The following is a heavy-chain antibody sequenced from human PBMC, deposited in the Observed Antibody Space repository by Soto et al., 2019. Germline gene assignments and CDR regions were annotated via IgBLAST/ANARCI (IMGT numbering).Heavy chain of an antibody. J-gene: IGHJ4*02. CDR2: IIPIFGTA. Sequence: QVQLVQSGAEVKKPGSSVKVSCKASGGTFSSYAISWVRQAPGQGLEWMGGIIPIFGTANYAQKFQGRVTITADKSTSTAYMELSSRRSEDTAVYYCARDAVEGGGWQIWYYGSGSFLDYWGQGALVTASS. CDR3: ARDAVEGGGWQIWYYGSGSFLDY. V-gene: IGHV1-69*06. D-gene: IGHD3-10*01. CDR1: GGTFSSYA.